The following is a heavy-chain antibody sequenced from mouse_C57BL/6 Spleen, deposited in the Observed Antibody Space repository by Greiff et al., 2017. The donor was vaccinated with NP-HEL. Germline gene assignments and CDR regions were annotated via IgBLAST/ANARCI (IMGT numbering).Heavy chain of an antibody. CDR3: ARFSTVAYSRYFDV. J-gene: IGHJ1*03. V-gene: IGHV1-64*01. Sequence: VQLQQPGAELVKPGASVKLSCKASGYTFTSYWMHWVKQRPGQGLEWIGMIHPNSGSTNYNEKFKSKATLTVDKSSSTAYMQLSSLTSEDSAVYYGARFSTVAYSRYFDVWGTGTTVTVSS. CDR2: IHPNSGST. D-gene: IGHD1-1*01. CDR1: GYTFTSYW.